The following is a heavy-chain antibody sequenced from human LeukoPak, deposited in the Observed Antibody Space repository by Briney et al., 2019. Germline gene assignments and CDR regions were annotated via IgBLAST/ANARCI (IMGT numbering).Heavy chain of an antibody. CDR2: ISWNSGTI. J-gene: IGHJ4*02. D-gene: IGHD1-26*01. V-gene: IGHV3-9*01. Sequence: GRSLRLSCAASGFTFDDYAMHWVRQGPGKGLEWVSGISWNSGTIGYAVSVKGRFTISRDNAKNSLYLQMNSLRAEDTALYYCTKDPAIVGATGFDYWGQGTLVTVSS. CDR1: GFTFDDYA. CDR3: TKDPAIVGATGFDY.